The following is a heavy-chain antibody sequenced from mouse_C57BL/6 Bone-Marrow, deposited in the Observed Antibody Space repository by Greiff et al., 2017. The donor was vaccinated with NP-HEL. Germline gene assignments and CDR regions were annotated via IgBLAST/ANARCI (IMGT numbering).Heavy chain of an antibody. CDR1: GYAFTNYL. CDR2: SNPGSGGT. Sequence: QVQLQQSGAELVRPGTSVKVSCKASGYAFTNYLIEWVKQRPGQGLEWIGVSNPGSGGTNYNEKFKGKATLTADKSSSTAYMQLSSLTSEDSAVYFCARDPPYYYGSRWYFDVWGTGTTVTVSS. CDR3: ARDPPYYYGSRWYFDV. V-gene: IGHV1-54*01. D-gene: IGHD1-1*01. J-gene: IGHJ1*03.